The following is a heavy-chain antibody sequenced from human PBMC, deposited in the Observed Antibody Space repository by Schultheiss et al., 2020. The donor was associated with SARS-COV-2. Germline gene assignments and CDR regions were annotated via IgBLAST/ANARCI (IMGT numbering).Heavy chain of an antibody. CDR2: IYYSGST. CDR3: ARARSSSSPLYHYYYMDV. Sequence: SQTLSLTCAVYGGSFSGYYWSWIRQPPGKGLEWIGYIYYSGSTNYNPSLKSRVTISVDTPKNQFSLNLSSVTAADTAVYYCARARSSSSPLYHYYYMDVWGKGTTVTVSS. CDR1: GGSFSGYY. J-gene: IGHJ6*03. D-gene: IGHD6-6*01. V-gene: IGHV4-59*01.